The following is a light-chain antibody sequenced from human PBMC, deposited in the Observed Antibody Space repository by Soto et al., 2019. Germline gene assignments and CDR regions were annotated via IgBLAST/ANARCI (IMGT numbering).Light chain of an antibody. CDR2: EVS. CDR1: SSDVGGYNY. CDR3: SSYTSRSTLNYV. Sequence: QSALTQPASVPGSPGQSITISCTGTSSDVGGYNYVSWYQQHPGKAPRVMIYEVSNRPSGVSNRFSGSKSGNTASLTISGLQAEDEADYYCSSYTSRSTLNYVFGTGTQLTVL. J-gene: IGLJ1*01. V-gene: IGLV2-14*01.